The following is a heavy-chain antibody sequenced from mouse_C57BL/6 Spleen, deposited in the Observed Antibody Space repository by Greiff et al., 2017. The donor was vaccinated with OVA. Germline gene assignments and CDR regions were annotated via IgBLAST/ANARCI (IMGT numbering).Heavy chain of an antibody. Sequence: EVQLQQSGPELVKPGASVKIPCKASGYTFTDYNMDWVKQSHGKSLEWIGDINPNNGGTIYNQKFKGKATLTVDKSSSTAYMELRSLTSEDTAVYYCARGIPYDYDRDPGYFDVWGTGTTVTVSS. CDR2: INPNNGGT. CDR3: ARGIPYDYDRDPGYFDV. D-gene: IGHD2-4*01. J-gene: IGHJ1*03. CDR1: GYTFTDYN. V-gene: IGHV1-18*01.